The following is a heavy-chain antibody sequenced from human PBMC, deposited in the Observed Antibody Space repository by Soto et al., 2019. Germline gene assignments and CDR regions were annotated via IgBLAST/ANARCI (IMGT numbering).Heavy chain of an antibody. J-gene: IGHJ6*04. Sequence: GGSLRLSCAASGFTFSSYGMHWVRQAPGKGLEWVAVIWYDGSNKYYADSVKGRFTISRDNSKNTLYLQMNSLRAEDTAVYYCARASAYDFWSGYLVWGKGTTVTAPQ. CDR2: IWYDGSNK. CDR1: GFTFSSYG. V-gene: IGHV3-33*01. D-gene: IGHD3-3*01. CDR3: ARASAYDFWSGYLV.